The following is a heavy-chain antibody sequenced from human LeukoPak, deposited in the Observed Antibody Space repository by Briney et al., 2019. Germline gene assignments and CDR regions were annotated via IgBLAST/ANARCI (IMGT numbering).Heavy chain of an antibody. V-gene: IGHV5-10-1*01. J-gene: IGHJ6*02. CDR2: IDPSDSYT. CDR1: GYNFTSYW. CDR3: ASLLQEDYYGMDV. Sequence: GGSLKISCKGSGYNFTSYWISWVRQMPGKGLEWMGRIDPSDSYTNYSPSFQGHVTLSADKSISTAYLQWSSLKASDTAMYYCASLLQEDYYGMDVWGQGTTVTVSS.